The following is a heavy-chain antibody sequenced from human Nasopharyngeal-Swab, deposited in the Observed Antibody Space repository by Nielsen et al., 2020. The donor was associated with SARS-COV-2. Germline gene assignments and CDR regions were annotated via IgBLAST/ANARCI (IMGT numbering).Heavy chain of an antibody. CDR2: IKQDGSEK. CDR3: ARDQFSASSGWDY. CDR1: GFTFSSYW. Sequence: GGSLRLSCAASGFTFSSYWMSWVRHAPGKGLEWVANIKQDGSEKYYVDSVKGRFTISRDNAKNSLYLQMNSLRAEDTAVYYCARDQFSASSGWDYWGQGTLVTVSS. D-gene: IGHD6-19*01. J-gene: IGHJ4*02. V-gene: IGHV3-7*03.